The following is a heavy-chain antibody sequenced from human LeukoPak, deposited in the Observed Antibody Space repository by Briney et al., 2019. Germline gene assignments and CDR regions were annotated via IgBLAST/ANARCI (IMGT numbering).Heavy chain of an antibody. CDR2: IYYSGST. J-gene: IGHJ3*02. Sequence: SETLSLTCTVSGGSISSGDYYWSWIRQPPGKGLEWIGYIYYSGSTYYNPSLKSRVTISIDTSENQFSLKLTSVTAADTAVYYCARVLGYYSDSSGYYYDEAFDIWGQGTMVTVSS. CDR3: ARVLGYYSDSSGYYYDEAFDI. D-gene: IGHD3-22*01. CDR1: GGSISSGDYY. V-gene: IGHV4-30-4*01.